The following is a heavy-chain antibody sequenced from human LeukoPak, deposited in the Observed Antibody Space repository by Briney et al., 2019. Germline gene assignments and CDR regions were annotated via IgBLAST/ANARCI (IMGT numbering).Heavy chain of an antibody. J-gene: IGHJ4*02. CDR2: IHNSEST. CDR1: GGSISSGGYY. V-gene: IGHV4-39*01. CDR3: ARQVTFGYAYAYYFDY. D-gene: IGHD5-18*01. Sequence: SETLSLTCTVSGGSISSGGYYWSWIRQPPGKGLEWIGNIHNSESTYYNPSLKSRVTISVDTSKNQFSLKLSSVTAADTAVYYCARQVTFGYAYAYYFDYWGQGSLVTVSS.